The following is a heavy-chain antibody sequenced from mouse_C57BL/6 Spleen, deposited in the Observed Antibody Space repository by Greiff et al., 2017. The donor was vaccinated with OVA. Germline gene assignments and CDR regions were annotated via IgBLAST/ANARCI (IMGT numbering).Heavy chain of an antibody. V-gene: IGHV1-52*01. CDR2: IDPSDSET. J-gene: IGHJ2*01. CDR3: ARGVGELLDY. CDR1: GYTFTSYW. Sequence: VQLQQPGAELVRPGSSVKLSCKASGYTFTSYWMHWVKQRPIQGLEWIGNIDPSDSETHYNQKFKDKATLTVDKSSSPAYMQLSSLTSEDSAVYYCARGVGELLDYWGQGTTLTVSS. D-gene: IGHD3-1*01.